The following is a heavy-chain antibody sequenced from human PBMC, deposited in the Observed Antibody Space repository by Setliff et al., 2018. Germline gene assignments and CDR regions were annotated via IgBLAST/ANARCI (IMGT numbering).Heavy chain of an antibody. V-gene: IGHV4-38-2*01. CDR2: IYHSGST. Sequence: SETLSLTCAVSGYSISSGYYWGWIRQPPGKGLEWIGSIYHSGSTYYNPSLKSRVTISVDTSKNQFSLKLSSVTAADTAVYYCARHRAEDYYGSGTIIWGWFDPWGQGTLVTVSS. D-gene: IGHD3-10*01. J-gene: IGHJ5*02. CDR3: ARHRAEDYYGSGTIIWGWFDP. CDR1: GYSISSGYY.